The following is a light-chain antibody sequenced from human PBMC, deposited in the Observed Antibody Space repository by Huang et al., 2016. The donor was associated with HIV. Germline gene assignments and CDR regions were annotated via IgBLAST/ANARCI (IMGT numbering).Light chain of an antibody. CDR1: QSVLDSSNKKNY. V-gene: IGKV4-1*01. CDR2: WAS. Sequence: DIVMTQSPDSLPVSLGERATINCKSSQSVLDSSNKKNYLAWYQQKPGQPPKLLLSWASVRESGVPDRFRGSGSGTEFTLTINNLQAEDVAVYYCQQYYSTPAFGQGTNVDI. J-gene: IGKJ1*01. CDR3: QQYYSTPA.